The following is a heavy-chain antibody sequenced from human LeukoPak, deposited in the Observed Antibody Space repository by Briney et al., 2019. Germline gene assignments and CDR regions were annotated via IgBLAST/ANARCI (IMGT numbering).Heavy chain of an antibody. CDR1: GGSISSYY. D-gene: IGHD6-6*01. CDR2: IYSSGST. J-gene: IGHJ4*02. CDR3: AREYSSSSAIDY. Sequence: PSETLSLTCTVSGGSISSYYWSWIRQPPGKGLEWIGYIYSSGSTNYNPSLKSRVTMSVDTSKNQFSLKLSSVTAADTAVYYCAREYSSSSAIDYWGQGTLVTVSS. V-gene: IGHV4-59*12.